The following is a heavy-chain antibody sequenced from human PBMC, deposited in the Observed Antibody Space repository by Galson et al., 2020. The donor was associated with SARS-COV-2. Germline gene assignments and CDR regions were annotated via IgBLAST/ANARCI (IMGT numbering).Heavy chain of an antibody. Sequence: ETSETLSLTCTVSGVSISSYYWSWIRQPPGKGLEWIGSIYYSGSTNYNPSLKSRVTISVDTSKNQFSLKLSSVTAADTAVYYCARKNVITIFGVVITPTWFDPWGQGTLVTVSS. CDR1: GVSISSYY. CDR2: IYYSGST. J-gene: IGHJ5*02. V-gene: IGHV4-59*08. D-gene: IGHD3-3*01. CDR3: ARKNVITIFGVVITPTWFDP.